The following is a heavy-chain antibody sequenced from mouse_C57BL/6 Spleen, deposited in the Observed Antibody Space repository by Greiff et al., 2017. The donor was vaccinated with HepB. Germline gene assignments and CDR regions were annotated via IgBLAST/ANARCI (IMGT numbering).Heavy chain of an antibody. D-gene: IGHD2-3*01. Sequence: EVKVVESGGDLVKPGGSLKLSCAASGFTFSSYGMSWVRQTPDKRLEWVATISSGGSYTYYPDSVKGRFTISRDNAKNTLYLQMSSLKSEDTAMYYCARLIYDGYYDYWGQGTTLTVSS. CDR2: ISSGGSYT. CDR3: ARLIYDGYYDY. V-gene: IGHV5-6*01. CDR1: GFTFSSYG. J-gene: IGHJ2*01.